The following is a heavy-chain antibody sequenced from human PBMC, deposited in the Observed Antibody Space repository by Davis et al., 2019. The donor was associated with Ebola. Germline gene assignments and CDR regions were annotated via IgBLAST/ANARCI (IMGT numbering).Heavy chain of an antibody. D-gene: IGHD1-14*01. CDR2: IYHSGSA. CDR1: GGSISSGGYS. V-gene: IGHV4-30-2*01. CDR3: AYNGGGGWGDWFDP. Sequence: LRLSCAVSGGSISSGGYSWGWIRQPPGKGLEWIGYIYHSGSAYYNPSLKSRVTMSVDRSRNQFSLKLTSVTAADTAVYYCAYNGGGGWGDWFDPWGQGTLVTVSS. J-gene: IGHJ5*02.